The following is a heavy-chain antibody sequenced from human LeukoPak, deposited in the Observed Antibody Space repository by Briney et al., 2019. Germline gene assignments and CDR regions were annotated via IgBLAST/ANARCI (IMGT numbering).Heavy chain of an antibody. CDR1: GFTFSSYA. D-gene: IGHD3-9*01. CDR3: AKGMETGYYSYNWFDP. V-gene: IGHV3-23*01. Sequence: GGSLRLSCAASGFTFSSYAMSWVRQAPGPGLEWFSAISGSGGSTYYVDSVKGRFTISRDNSKNTLYLQMNSLRAEDTAVYYCAKGMETGYYSYNWFDPWGQGTLVTVSS. J-gene: IGHJ5*02. CDR2: ISGSGGST.